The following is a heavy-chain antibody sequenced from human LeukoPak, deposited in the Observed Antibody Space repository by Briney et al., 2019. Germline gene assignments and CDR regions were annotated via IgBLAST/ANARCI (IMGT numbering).Heavy chain of an antibody. CDR2: IYYSGST. V-gene: IGHV4-59*01. J-gene: IGHJ6*03. Sequence: SETLSLTCAVYGGSFSGYYWSWIRQPPGKGLEWIGYIYYSGSTNYNPSLKSRVTISVDTSKNQFSLKLSSVTAADAAVYYCARGYYYYYMDVWGKGTTVTVSS. CDR1: GGSFSGYY. CDR3: ARGYYYYYMDV.